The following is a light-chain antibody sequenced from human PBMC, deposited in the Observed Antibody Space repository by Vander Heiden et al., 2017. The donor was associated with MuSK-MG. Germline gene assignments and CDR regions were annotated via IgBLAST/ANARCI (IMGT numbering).Light chain of an antibody. V-gene: IGLV3-21*02. J-gene: IGLJ1*01. CDR1: NIGSKS. CDR2: DDR. Sequence: SYVLTQPPSVSVAPGPAARITCGGNNIGSKSVHWSQQKPGQAPVLVVYDDRDRLSGSPVRFSGSNSGTTATLTITRVAAGEEADYYCQVWDSSSDHSYVFGTGTKVTVL. CDR3: QVWDSSSDHSYV.